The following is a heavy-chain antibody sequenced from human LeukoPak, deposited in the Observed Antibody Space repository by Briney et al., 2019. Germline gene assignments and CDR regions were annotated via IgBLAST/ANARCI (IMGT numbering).Heavy chain of an antibody. CDR2: IYHSGNT. CDR3: ARGETIVVVPAAIWFDP. V-gene: IGHV4-4*02. Sequence: PSGTLSLTCVVSGVSISSFNWWTWVRQPPGKGLEWIGEIYHSGNTNYNPSLESRVTISVDRSKNQFSLKLSSVTAADTAVYYCARGETIVVVPAAIWFDPWGQGTLVTVSS. D-gene: IGHD2-2*01. J-gene: IGHJ5*02. CDR1: GVSISSFNW.